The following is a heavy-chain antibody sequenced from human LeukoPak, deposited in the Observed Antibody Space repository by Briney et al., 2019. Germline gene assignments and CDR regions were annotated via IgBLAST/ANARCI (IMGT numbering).Heavy chain of an antibody. Sequence: GGSLRLSCAASGFTFSSYAMHWVRQAPGKGLEWVAVISYDGSNKYYADSVKGRFTISRDNSKNTLYLQMNSLRAEDTAVYYCARPLTTMIVFEEAFDIWGQGTMVTVSS. D-gene: IGHD3-22*01. CDR1: GFTFSSYA. CDR3: ARPLTTMIVFEEAFDI. J-gene: IGHJ3*02. V-gene: IGHV3-30-3*01. CDR2: ISYDGSNK.